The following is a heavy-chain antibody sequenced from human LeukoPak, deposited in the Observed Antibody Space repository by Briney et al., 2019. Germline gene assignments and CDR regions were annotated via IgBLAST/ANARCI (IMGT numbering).Heavy chain of an antibody. V-gene: IGHV3-20*04. D-gene: IGHD2-8*01. Sequence: GGSLRLSCAASGFTFSNYWMSWVRQAPGKGLEWVSGINWNGGSTTYADSVKGRFTISRDNAENSLYLQMNSLRAEDTALYYCARAAGYCTNAVCWTGFDYWGQGTLVTVSS. CDR3: ARAAGYCTNAVCWTGFDY. J-gene: IGHJ4*02. CDR1: GFTFSNYW. CDR2: INWNGGST.